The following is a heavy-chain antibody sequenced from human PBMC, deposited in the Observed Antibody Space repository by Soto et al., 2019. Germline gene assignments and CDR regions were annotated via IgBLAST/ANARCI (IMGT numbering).Heavy chain of an antibody. CDR2: IYYSGST. V-gene: IGHV4-31*03. J-gene: IGHJ4*02. CDR1: GGSISSGGYY. CDR3: ARAGVLWFGELLPFDY. D-gene: IGHD3-10*01. Sequence: SETLSLTCTVSGGSISSGGYYWSWIRQHPGKGLEWIGYIYYSGSTYYNPSLKSRVTISVDTSKNQFSLKLSSVTAADTAVYYCARAGVLWFGELLPFDYWGQGTLVTVSS.